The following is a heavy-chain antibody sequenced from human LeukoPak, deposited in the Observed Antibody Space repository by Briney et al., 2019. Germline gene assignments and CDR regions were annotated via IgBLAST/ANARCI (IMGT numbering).Heavy chain of an antibody. V-gene: IGHV5-10-1*01. D-gene: IGHD1-26*01. CDR1: GYSFTSYW. Sequence: GESLKISCKGSGYSFTSYWISWVRQMPGKGLEWMGRIDPSDSYTNYSPSFQGHVTISADKSISTAYLQWSSLKASDTTMYYCASFGGSYGGAYYWGQGTLVTVSS. CDR2: IDPSDSYT. CDR3: ASFGGSYGGAYY. J-gene: IGHJ4*02.